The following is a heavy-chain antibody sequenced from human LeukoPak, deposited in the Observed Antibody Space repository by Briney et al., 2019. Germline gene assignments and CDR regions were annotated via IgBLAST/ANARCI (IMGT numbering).Heavy chain of an antibody. Sequence: ASVKVSCKASGYTFTSYAMHWVRQAPGQRLECMGWINTGNGNTKYSQKFQGRVTITRDTSASTAYMDLSSLRSEDTAVYYCARVIAVAGTIHYYYYGMDVWGQGTTVTVSS. D-gene: IGHD6-19*01. CDR1: GYTFTSYA. CDR3: ARVIAVAGTIHYYYYGMDV. J-gene: IGHJ6*02. V-gene: IGHV1-3*04. CDR2: INTGNGNT.